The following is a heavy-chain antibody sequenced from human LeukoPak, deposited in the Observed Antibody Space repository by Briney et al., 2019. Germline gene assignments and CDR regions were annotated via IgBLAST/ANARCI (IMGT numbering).Heavy chain of an antibody. J-gene: IGHJ6*03. Sequence: GASVKVSCKASGYTFTSYGISGVRQAPGQGLEWMGWISAYNGNTNYAQKLQGRVTMTTDTSTSTAYMELRSLRSDDTAVYYCARETYYYDSSGYSPYYYYYMDVWGKGTTVTVSS. CDR3: ARETYYYDSSGYSPYYYYYMDV. CDR2: ISAYNGNT. CDR1: GYTFTSYG. D-gene: IGHD3-22*01. V-gene: IGHV1-18*01.